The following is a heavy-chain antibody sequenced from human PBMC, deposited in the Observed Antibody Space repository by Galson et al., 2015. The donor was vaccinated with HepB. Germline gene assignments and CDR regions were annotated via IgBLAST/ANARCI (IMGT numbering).Heavy chain of an antibody. Sequence: SLRLSCAASGFTVSNHGMHWVRQAAGKGLEWLAVIAYDGSYEQYADSVKGRFTISRDTSKNTMHLQMYSLRAEDTGVYYCVREQGYGGYRTSDYWGQGTPVTVSS. CDR2: IAYDGSYE. J-gene: IGHJ4*02. CDR3: VREQGYGGYRTSDY. V-gene: IGHV3-33*01. CDR1: GFTVSNHG. D-gene: IGHD4-17*01.